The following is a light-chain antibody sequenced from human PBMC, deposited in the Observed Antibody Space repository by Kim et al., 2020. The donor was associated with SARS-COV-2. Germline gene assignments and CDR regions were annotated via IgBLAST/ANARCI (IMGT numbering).Light chain of an antibody. CDR1: RSNIGAGYD. CDR3: QSYDSSLSGWV. Sequence: VTISCTGSRSNIGAGYDVHWYQQLPGTAPKLLIYGNSNRPSGVPDRVSGSKSGTSASLAITGLQAEDEADYYCQSYDSSLSGWVFGGGTQLTVL. V-gene: IGLV1-40*01. CDR2: GNS. J-gene: IGLJ3*02.